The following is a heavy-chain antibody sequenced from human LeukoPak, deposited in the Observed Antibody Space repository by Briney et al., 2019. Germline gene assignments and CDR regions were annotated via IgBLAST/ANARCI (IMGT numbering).Heavy chain of an antibody. D-gene: IGHD2-15*01. J-gene: IGHJ4*02. Sequence: SETLSLTCAVYGGSFSGYYWSWIRQPPGKGLEWIGEINHSGSTNYNPSLKSRVTISVDTSKNQFSLKLSSVTAADTAVYYCARIRGIPDYWGQGTLVTVSS. CDR3: ARIRGIPDY. V-gene: IGHV4-34*01. CDR1: GGSFSGYY. CDR2: INHSGST.